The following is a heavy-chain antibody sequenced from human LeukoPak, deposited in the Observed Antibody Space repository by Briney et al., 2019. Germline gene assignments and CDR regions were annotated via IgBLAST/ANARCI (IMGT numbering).Heavy chain of an antibody. CDR1: GFTVSTNY. V-gene: IGHV3-53*01. CDR2: IHSDGST. Sequence: GGSLGLSXAASGFTVSTNYMSWVRQAPGRGLEWVSVIHSDGSTHYADSVKGRFTTSRDNSKNTVYLQMNSLRTEDTAMYYCARGGAFDMWGQGTMVTVSS. J-gene: IGHJ3*02. CDR3: ARGGAFDM. D-gene: IGHD3-10*01.